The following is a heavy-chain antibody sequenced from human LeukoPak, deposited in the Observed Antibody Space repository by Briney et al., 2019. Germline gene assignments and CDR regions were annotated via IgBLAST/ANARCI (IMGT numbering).Heavy chain of an antibody. Sequence: PSETLSLTCAVYGGSFSGYYWSWIRQPPGKGLEWIGEINHSGSTNYNPSLKSRVTISVDTSKNQFSLKLGSVTAADTAVYYCAREGGQWLVLGYYYYGMDVWGQGTTVTVSS. J-gene: IGHJ6*02. CDR1: GGSFSGYY. CDR3: AREGGQWLVLGYYYYGMDV. CDR2: INHSGST. D-gene: IGHD6-19*01. V-gene: IGHV4-34*01.